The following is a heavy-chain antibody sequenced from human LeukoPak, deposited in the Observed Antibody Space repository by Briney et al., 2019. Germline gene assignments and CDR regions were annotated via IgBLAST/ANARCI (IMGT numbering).Heavy chain of an antibody. Sequence: SETLSLTCTVSGGSISYYYWSWIRQPPGKGLEWIGYICYRGSTNYNPSLKSRVTISVATSKNQFSLKLNSVTAADTAVYYCARTTEGYCRSTSCYGFYYSYYMDVWGKGTTVTISS. CDR2: ICYRGST. D-gene: IGHD2-2*01. V-gene: IGHV4-59*01. CDR1: GGSISYYY. J-gene: IGHJ6*03. CDR3: ARTTEGYCRSTSCYGFYYSYYMDV.